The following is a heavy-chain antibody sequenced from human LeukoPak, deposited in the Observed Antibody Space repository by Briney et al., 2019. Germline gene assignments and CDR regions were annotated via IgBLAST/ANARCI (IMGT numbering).Heavy chain of an antibody. CDR3: ARDREGYQLPQMHHYYCMDV. J-gene: IGHJ6*03. CDR1: GFAFSSYW. D-gene: IGHD2-2*01. V-gene: IGHV3-7*01. CDR2: IKQDGSEK. Sequence: SGGSLRLSCVASGFAFSSYWMNWVRQAPGKGLEWVANIKQDGSEKYYVDSVKGRFTISRDNAKNSLYLQMNSLRAEDTAVYYCARDREGYQLPQMHHYYCMDVWGKGTTVTISS.